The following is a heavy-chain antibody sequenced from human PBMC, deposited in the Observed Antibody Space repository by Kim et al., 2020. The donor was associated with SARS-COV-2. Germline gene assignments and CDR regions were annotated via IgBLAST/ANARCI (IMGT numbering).Heavy chain of an antibody. D-gene: IGHD3-22*01. Sequence: SVKVSCTASGGTFSNYAISWVRQAPGQGLEWMGEIIPLYGTLNDAQKFQDRLKITADESTTTVYMALSSLTSADTAVYYCARGSSGWLDPWGQGTLVTVSS. J-gene: IGHJ5*02. CDR3: ARGSSGWLDP. CDR1: GGTFSNYA. V-gene: IGHV1-69*13. CDR2: IIPLYGTL.